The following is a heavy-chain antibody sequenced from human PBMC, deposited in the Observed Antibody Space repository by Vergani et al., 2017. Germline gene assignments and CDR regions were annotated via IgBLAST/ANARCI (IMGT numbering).Heavy chain of an antibody. CDR3: ARNRYYYGMDV. CDR2: IKQDGSEK. V-gene: IGHV3-7*01. Sequence: EVQLVESGGGLVQPGGSLRLSCAASGFTFSSYWMSWVRQGPGKGLEWVANIKQDGSEKYDVDSVKGRLTISRDNAKNSLYLQMNSLRAEDTAVYYCARNRYYYGMDVWGQGTTVTVSS. D-gene: IGHD1-14*01. J-gene: IGHJ6*02. CDR1: GFTFSSYW.